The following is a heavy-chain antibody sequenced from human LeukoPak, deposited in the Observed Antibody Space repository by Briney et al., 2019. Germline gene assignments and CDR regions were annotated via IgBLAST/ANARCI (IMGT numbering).Heavy chain of an antibody. CDR2: INHSGST. CDR3: ASRKGPVAPSR. J-gene: IGHJ4*02. CDR1: GGSFSGYY. D-gene: IGHD6-19*01. V-gene: IGHV4-34*01. Sequence: SETLSLTCAVYGGSFSGYYWSWIRQPPGKGLEWIGEINHSGSTNYNPSLKSRVTISADTCKNQFSLKLSSVTAADTAVYYCASRKGPVAPSRWGQGTLVTVSS.